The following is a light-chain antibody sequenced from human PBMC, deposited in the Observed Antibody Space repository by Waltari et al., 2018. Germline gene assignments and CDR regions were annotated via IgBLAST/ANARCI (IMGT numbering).Light chain of an antibody. CDR3: CSYVGSGTLK. CDR2: EIN. CDR1: SYEVPTSNL. J-gene: IGLJ2*01. V-gene: IGLV2-23*02. Sequence: QSALTQPASVAGSPGPSRTLPCTGPSYEVPTSNLVSWSHTPPAKAPKLIIFEINKRPSGVSNRFSGSKSGNTASLTISGLQAEDEADYYCCSYVGSGTLKFGGGTKVTVL.